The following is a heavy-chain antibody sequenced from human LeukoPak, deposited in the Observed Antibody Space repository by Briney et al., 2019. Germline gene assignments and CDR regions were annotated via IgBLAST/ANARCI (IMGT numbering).Heavy chain of an antibody. CDR3: ARGYCSSTSCRGGWFDP. Sequence: ASVKVSCKASGYTFTRYDINWVRQATGQGLEWMGWMNPNSGNTGYAQKFQGRVTITRNTSISTAYMELSSLRSEDTAVYYCARGYCSSTSCRGGWFDPWGQGTLVTVSP. D-gene: IGHD2-2*01. V-gene: IGHV1-8*03. CDR1: GYTFTRYD. CDR2: MNPNSGNT. J-gene: IGHJ5*02.